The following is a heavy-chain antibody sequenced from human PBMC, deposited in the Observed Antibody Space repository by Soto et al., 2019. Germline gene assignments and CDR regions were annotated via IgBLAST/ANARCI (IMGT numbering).Heavy chain of an antibody. V-gene: IGHV1-46*01. D-gene: IGHD7-27*01. Sequence: ASVKVSCKASGYTFTSYYMHWVRQAPGQGLEWMGIINPSGGSTSYAQKFQGRVTMTRDTSTSTVYMELSSLRSEDTAVYYCASELGTLYHYYGMDVWGQGTTVTVSS. CDR3: ASELGTLYHYYGMDV. CDR2: INPSGGST. J-gene: IGHJ6*02. CDR1: GYTFTSYY.